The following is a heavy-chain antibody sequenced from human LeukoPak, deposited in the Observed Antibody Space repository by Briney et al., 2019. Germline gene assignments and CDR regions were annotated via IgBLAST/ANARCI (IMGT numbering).Heavy chain of an antibody. Sequence: GGSLRLSCAASGFTFSSYALHWVRQAPNKGLEWVAIVSYDGSIKYYADSVKGRFTISRDNSKNTLYLQMNSLRAEDTAVYYCARDHYSSGPYYFDYWGQGTVVTVSS. D-gene: IGHD6-19*01. CDR2: VSYDGSIK. V-gene: IGHV3-30-3*01. J-gene: IGHJ4*02. CDR3: ARDHYSSGPYYFDY. CDR1: GFTFSSYA.